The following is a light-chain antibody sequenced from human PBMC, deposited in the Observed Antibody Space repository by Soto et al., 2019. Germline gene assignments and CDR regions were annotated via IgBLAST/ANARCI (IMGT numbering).Light chain of an antibody. CDR1: RDIRTW. CDR3: QQYDTLWT. CDR2: KAS. J-gene: IGKJ1*01. V-gene: IGKV1-5*03. Sequence: DIQMTQSPSTLSAIVGDRVTITCRASRDIRTWLAWYQQKPGRAPKLLIYKASSLESGVPSRFSGSGSGTEFTLTISSLQHDDFATYYCQQYDTLWTFGQGTKVEIK.